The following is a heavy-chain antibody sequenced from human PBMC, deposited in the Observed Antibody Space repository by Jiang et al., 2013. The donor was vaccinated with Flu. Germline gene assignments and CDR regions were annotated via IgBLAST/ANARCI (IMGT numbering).Heavy chain of an antibody. D-gene: IGHD3-10*01. CDR3: ARDSWFGKWRKTSRFDY. CDR1: GYTFTSYA. Sequence: QSGSELKKPGASVKVSCKASGYTFTSYAMNWVRQAPGQGLEWMGWINTNTGNPTYAQGFTGRFVFSLDTSVSTAYLQISSLKAGDTAVYYCARDSWFGKWRKTSRFDYWGQGTLVTVSS. V-gene: IGHV7-4-1*02. CDR2: INTNTGNP. J-gene: IGHJ4*02.